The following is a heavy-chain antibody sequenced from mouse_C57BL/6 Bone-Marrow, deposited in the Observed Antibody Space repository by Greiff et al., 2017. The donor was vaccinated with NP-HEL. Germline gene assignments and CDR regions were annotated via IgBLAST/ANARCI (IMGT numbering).Heavy chain of an antibody. Sequence: EVQLQQSGPELVKPGASVKISCKASGYTFTDYYMNWVKQSHGKSLEWIGDINPYNGGTSYNQKFKGKATLTVDKSSSTAYMELRSLTSEDSAVYYCARKGGYFSWFAYWGQVTLVTVSA. CDR2: INPYNGGT. CDR3: ARKGGYFSWFAY. CDR1: GYTFTDYY. V-gene: IGHV1-26*01. J-gene: IGHJ3*01. D-gene: IGHD2-3*01.